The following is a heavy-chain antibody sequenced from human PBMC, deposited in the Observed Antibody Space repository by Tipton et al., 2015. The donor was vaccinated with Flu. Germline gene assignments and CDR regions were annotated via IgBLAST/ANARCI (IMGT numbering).Heavy chain of an antibody. CDR2: SFWNGDNK. J-gene: IGHJ4*02. V-gene: IGHV3-9*01. D-gene: IGHD3-3*01. CDR3: ARWAGVGKNQDKYSWSGPFDN. Sequence: SLRLSCAGSGFTFDDHDMHWVRQGPGKGLEWVSSSFWNGDNKVYADSVKGRFTISRDNARNSLYLQLNSLSAEDTGLYYCARWAGVGKNQDKYSWSGPFDNWGQGTLVTVSS. CDR1: GFTFDDHD.